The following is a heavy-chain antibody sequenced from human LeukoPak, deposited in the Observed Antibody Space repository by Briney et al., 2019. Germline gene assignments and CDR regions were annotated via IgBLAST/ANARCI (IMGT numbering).Heavy chain of an antibody. CDR2: ISYDGSNK. V-gene: IGHV3-30*18. J-gene: IGHJ6*02. Sequence: PGGSLRLSCAASGFTFSSYGMPWVRQAPGKGLEWVAVISYDGSNKYYADSVKGRFTISRDNSKNTLYLQMNSLRAEDTAVYYCAKVTAARSYYYYGMDVWGQGTTVTVSS. CDR3: AKVTAARSYYYYGMDV. D-gene: IGHD6-6*01. CDR1: GFTFSSYG.